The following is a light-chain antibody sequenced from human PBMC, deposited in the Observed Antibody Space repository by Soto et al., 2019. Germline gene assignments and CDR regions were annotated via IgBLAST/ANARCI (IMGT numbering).Light chain of an antibody. Sequence: DIQMTQSPSTLSVSVGDRVTITCRASQTISSWLAWYQQKPGKAPKLLIYKASTLKSGVPSRFSGSGPGTESTLTISSLQPDDFPTYYCQHYNSYSEAFGQGTKV. CDR2: KAS. CDR3: QHYNSYSEA. CDR1: QTISSW. J-gene: IGKJ1*01. V-gene: IGKV1-5*03.